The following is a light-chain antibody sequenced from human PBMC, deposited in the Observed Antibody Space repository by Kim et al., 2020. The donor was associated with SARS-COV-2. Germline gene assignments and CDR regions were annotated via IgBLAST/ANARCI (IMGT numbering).Light chain of an antibody. Sequence: DIVMTHSPDSLAVSLGERATINCKSSQSVLYSSNNKNYLAWYQQKPGQPPKLLIYWASTRESGVPDRFSGSGSGTDFTLTISSLQAEDVAVYYCQQYYSNLSFGGGTKVDIK. J-gene: IGKJ4*01. CDR3: QQYYSNLS. V-gene: IGKV4-1*01. CDR2: WAS. CDR1: QSVLYSSNNKNY.